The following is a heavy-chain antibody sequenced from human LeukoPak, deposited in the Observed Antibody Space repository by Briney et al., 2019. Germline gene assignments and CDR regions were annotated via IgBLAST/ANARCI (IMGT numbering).Heavy chain of an antibody. J-gene: IGHJ4*02. Sequence: ASVKVSCKASGYTFTSYDINWVRQATGQGLEWMGWMNPNSGNTGYAQKFQGRVTMTRNNSISTAYMDLSSLRSEETAVYYCARGPAAACFDYWGQGTLVTVSS. D-gene: IGHD6-13*01. CDR1: GYTFTSYD. V-gene: IGHV1-8*01. CDR2: MNPNSGNT. CDR3: ARGPAAACFDY.